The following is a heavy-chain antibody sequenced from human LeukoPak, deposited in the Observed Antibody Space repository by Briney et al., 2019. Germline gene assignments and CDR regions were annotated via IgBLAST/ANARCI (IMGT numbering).Heavy chain of an antibody. J-gene: IGHJ4*02. CDR3: ARQTGSGLFSLP. CDR1: GGSISSSSYY. Sequence: SETLSLTCTVSGGSISSSSYYWGWIRQPPGKGLEWIGSMYYSGSSHYNPSLKSRVTISVDTSKNQFSLKLSSVTAADTAAYYCARQTGSGLFSLPGGQGTLVTVSS. D-gene: IGHD3-10*01. CDR2: MYYSGSS. V-gene: IGHV4-39*01.